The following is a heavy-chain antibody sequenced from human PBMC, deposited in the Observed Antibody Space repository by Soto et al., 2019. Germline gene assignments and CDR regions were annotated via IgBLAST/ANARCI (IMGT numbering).Heavy chain of an antibody. V-gene: IGHV1-2*02. J-gene: IGHJ5*02. CDR2: INLNSGDT. D-gene: IGHD5-12*01. CDR1: GDTFTDSS. CDR3: ARDLGGYDLYGPDT. Sequence: ASVKVSCKTSGDTFTDSSMHWVRQAPGQGLEWMGWINLNSGDTNYAEKFRGRVTMTRDTSIITAYMELTRLKSDDTAVYYCARDLGGYDLYGPDTWGQGTLVTVSS.